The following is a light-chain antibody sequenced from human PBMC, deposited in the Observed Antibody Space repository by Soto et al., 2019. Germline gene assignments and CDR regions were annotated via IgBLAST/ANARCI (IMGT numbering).Light chain of an antibody. Sequence: QSVLTQPPSVSAAPGQKVTISCSGSNSNVGNNDVSWYQQLPGTAPRLLIYDNYERPSGIPDRFSGSKSGTSATLGITGLQTGDEAEYYCGTWDTSLSTYVFGTGTKVTVL. CDR2: DNY. J-gene: IGLJ1*01. CDR3: GTWDTSLSTYV. V-gene: IGLV1-51*01. CDR1: NSNVGNND.